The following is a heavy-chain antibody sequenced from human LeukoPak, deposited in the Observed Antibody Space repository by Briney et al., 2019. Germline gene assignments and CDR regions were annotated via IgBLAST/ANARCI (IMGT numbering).Heavy chain of an antibody. J-gene: IGHJ4*02. Sequence: NPSETLSLTCSISGDSISKSAFYWDWIRQPPGKGLEWIGSRYETGSTFQNPSLKSRVTISVDTSKNQFSLNLTSVTAADTAVYFCARHYGLNYYDSTALEYWGQGILVTVSS. D-gene: IGHD3-22*01. CDR2: RYETGST. V-gene: IGHV4-39*01. CDR3: ARHYGLNYYDSTALEY. CDR1: GDSISKSAFY.